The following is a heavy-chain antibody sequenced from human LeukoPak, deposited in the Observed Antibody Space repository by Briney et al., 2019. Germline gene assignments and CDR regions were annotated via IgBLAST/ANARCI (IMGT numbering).Heavy chain of an antibody. CDR1: GFTFSSYW. CDR3: AKSYDILTGSDY. D-gene: IGHD3-9*01. Sequence: GGSLRLSCAASGFTFSSYWMHWVRQAPGKGLVWVSRINSGGSSTSYADSVKGRFTISRDNAKNTLYLQMNSLRAEDTAVYYCAKSYDILTGSDYWGQGTLVTVSS. V-gene: IGHV3-74*01. CDR2: INSGGSST. J-gene: IGHJ4*02.